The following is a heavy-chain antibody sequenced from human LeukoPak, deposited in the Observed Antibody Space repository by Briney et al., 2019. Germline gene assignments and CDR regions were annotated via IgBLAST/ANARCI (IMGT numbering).Heavy chain of an antibody. CDR2: ISSSSSYI. Sequence: GGSLRLSCAASGFTFSSYSMNWVRQAPGKGLEWVSSISSSSSYIYYADSVKGRFTISRDNAKNSLYLQMNSLRAEDTAVYYCARTTTAMVTDYYYYGMDVWGQGTTVTVSS. CDR3: ARTTTAMVTDYYYYGMDV. V-gene: IGHV3-21*01. CDR1: GFTFSSYS. D-gene: IGHD5-18*01. J-gene: IGHJ6*02.